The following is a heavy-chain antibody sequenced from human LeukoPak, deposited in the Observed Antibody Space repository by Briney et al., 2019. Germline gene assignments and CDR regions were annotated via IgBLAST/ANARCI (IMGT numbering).Heavy chain of an antibody. D-gene: IGHD3-3*01. J-gene: IGHJ4*02. V-gene: IGHV4-38-2*01. CDR1: GFTFSSYA. CDR3: ARPISSQGYFGVVID. CDR2: IYHSGSP. Sequence: PGGSLRLSCAASGFTFSSYAMSWVRQPPGKGLEWVGNIYHSGSPYYNPSLKSRVTISVDTSKNQFSLKLSSVTAADTAVYYCARPISSQGYFGVVIDWGQGTLVTVSS.